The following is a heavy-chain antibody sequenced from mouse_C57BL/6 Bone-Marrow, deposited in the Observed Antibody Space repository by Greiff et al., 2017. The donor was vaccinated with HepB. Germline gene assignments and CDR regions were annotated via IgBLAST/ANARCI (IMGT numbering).Heavy chain of an antibody. Sequence: QVQLQQSGAELVRPGASVTLSCKASGYTFTDYEMHWVKQTPVHGLEWIGAIDPETGGTAYNQKFKGKAILTADKSSSTAYMELRSLTYEDSAVYFCTRWGTAQATIWFAYWGQGTLVTVSA. D-gene: IGHD3-2*02. V-gene: IGHV1-15*01. CDR2: IDPETGGT. CDR3: TRWGTAQATIWFAY. J-gene: IGHJ3*01. CDR1: GYTFTDYE.